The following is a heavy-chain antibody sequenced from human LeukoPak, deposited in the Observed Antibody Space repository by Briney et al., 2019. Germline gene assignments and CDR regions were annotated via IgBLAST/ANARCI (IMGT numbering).Heavy chain of an antibody. D-gene: IGHD3-3*01. CDR2: INHSGST. V-gene: IGHV4-34*01. J-gene: IGHJ6*03. Sequence: PSETLSLTCAVYGGSFSGYYWSWIRQPPGKGLEWIGEINHSGSTNYNPSLKSRVTISVDTSKNQFSLKLSSVTAADTAVYYCARVISPRLRFLEWPSNYYYYYYMDVWGKGTTVTVSS. CDR1: GGSFSGYY. CDR3: ARVISPRLRFLEWPSNYYYYYYMDV.